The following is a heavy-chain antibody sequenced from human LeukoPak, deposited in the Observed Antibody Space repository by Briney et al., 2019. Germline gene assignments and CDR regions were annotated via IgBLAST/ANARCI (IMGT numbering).Heavy chain of an antibody. CDR3: ATQLLGYCTNGVCHLDY. J-gene: IGHJ4*02. V-gene: IGHV3-23*01. CDR1: GFTFSSYA. CDR2: ISGSGGST. D-gene: IGHD2-8*01. Sequence: PPGVSLRLSCAASGFTFSSYAMSWVRQAPGEGLEGVSAISGSGGSTYYADSVQGRFTTYRDNSKNTLYLQMNSLRAEDTAVYYCATQLLGYCTNGVCHLDYWGQGTLVTVSS.